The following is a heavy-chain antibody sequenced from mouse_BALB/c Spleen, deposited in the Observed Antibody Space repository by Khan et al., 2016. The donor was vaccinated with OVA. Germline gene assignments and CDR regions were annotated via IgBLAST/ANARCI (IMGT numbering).Heavy chain of an antibody. CDR1: GFSLTNFG. J-gene: IGHJ3*01. Sequence: VQLQESGPGLVQPSQSLSITCTVSGFSLTNFGVHWVRQSPGKGLEWLGVIWSGGSTDYNAAFKSRLSISKDNSKSQVFFKMNSLQANDTATYYCARREYLMTGIAYWGQGTRVTVSA. CDR3: ARREYLMTGIAY. V-gene: IGHV2-2*02. CDR2: IWSGGST.